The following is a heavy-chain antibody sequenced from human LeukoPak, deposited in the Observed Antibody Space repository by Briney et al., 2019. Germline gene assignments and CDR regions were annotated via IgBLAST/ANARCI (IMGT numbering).Heavy chain of an antibody. Sequence: GGSLRLSCAASGFTFSSYSMNWVRQAPGKGLEWVSSISSSSSYIYYADSVKGRFTISRDNAKNSLYLQMNSLRAEDTAVYYCVRHTYYYGPSSQFDYWGQGTLVTVSS. CDR3: VRHTYYYGPSSQFDY. J-gene: IGHJ4*02. CDR2: ISSSSSYI. CDR1: GFTFSSYS. V-gene: IGHV3-21*01. D-gene: IGHD3-10*01.